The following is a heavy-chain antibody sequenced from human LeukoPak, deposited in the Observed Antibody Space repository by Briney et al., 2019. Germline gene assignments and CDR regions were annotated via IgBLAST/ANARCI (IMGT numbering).Heavy chain of an antibody. Sequence: PSETLSLTCTVSGGSISSGGYYWSLIRQHPGKGLEWIGYIYYSGSTYYNPSLKSRVTISVDTSKNQFSLKLSSVTAADPAVYYCARTRAYRYGHTFDYWGQGTLVTVSS. CDR2: IYYSGST. V-gene: IGHV4-31*03. CDR1: GGSISSGGYY. D-gene: IGHD5-18*01. J-gene: IGHJ4*02. CDR3: ARTRAYRYGHTFDY.